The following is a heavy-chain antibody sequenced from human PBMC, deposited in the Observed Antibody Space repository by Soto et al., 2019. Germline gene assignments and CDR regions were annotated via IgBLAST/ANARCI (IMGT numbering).Heavy chain of an antibody. D-gene: IGHD3-10*01. CDR3: ARGRRFPRGNWFDP. Sequence: QVQLQQWGAGLLKPSETLSLTCAVYGGSLSGYYWSWIRQPPGKGLEWIGEINHSGSTNYNPSLKSRVTISVDTSKNQFSLKLSSVTAADTAVYYCARGRRFPRGNWFDPWGQGTLVTVSS. CDR2: INHSGST. CDR1: GGSLSGYY. J-gene: IGHJ5*02. V-gene: IGHV4-34*01.